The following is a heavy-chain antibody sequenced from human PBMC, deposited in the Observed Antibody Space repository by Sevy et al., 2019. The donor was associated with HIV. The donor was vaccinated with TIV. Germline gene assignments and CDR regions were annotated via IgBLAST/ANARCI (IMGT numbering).Heavy chain of an antibody. J-gene: IGHJ6*02. D-gene: IGHD1-26*01. Sequence: GGSLRLSCAASGFTFNNAKMSWARQAPGKGLEWVGHIKSNADGATLNYAAPVKGRFTISRDDSENTLYLQLNSLTTEDTAVYFCFMEPPLYGETNYEVFYYYGMDVWGQGTTVTVSS. CDR3: FMEPPLYGETNYEVFYYYGMDV. CDR1: GFTFNNAK. V-gene: IGHV3-15*01. CDR2: IKSNADGATL.